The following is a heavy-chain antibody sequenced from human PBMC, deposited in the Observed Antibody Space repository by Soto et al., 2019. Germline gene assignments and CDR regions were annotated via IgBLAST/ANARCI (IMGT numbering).Heavy chain of an antibody. V-gene: IGHV3-48*01. CDR2: ISSSSSTI. J-gene: IGHJ6*03. CDR1: GFTFSSYS. Sequence: GGSLRLSCAASGFTFSSYSMNWVRQAPGKGLEWVSYISSSSSTIYYADSVKGRFTISRDNVKNSLYLQMNSLKTEDTAVYYCTRVGVDYYYYMDVWGKGTTVTVSS. D-gene: IGHD2-15*01. CDR3: TRVGVDYYYYMDV.